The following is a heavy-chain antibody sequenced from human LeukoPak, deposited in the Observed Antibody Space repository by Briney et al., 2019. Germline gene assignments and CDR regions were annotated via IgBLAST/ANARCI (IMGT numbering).Heavy chain of an antibody. CDR2: ISDSGGST. D-gene: IGHD4/OR15-4a*01. CDR3: AKHGGNYNFAS. J-gene: IGHJ4*02. CDR1: GFTFRSYA. Sequence: GSLRLSCAASGFTFRSYAMSWVRQAPGKGLEWVSTISDSGGSTYYVDSVKGRFTISRDNSKNMVYLQMNSLRAEDTAVFFCAKHGGNYNFASWGQGTLVSVSS. V-gene: IGHV3-23*01.